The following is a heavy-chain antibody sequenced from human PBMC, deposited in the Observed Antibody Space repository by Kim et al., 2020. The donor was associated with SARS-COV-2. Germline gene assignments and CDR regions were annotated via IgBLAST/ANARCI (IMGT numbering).Heavy chain of an antibody. Sequence: GGSLRLSCAASGFTFSGSAMHWVRQASGKGLEWVGRIRSKANSYATAYAASVKGRFTISRDDSKNTAYLQMNSLKTEDTAVYYCTRTITMVRGVIITFDYWVQGTLVTVSS. J-gene: IGHJ4*02. CDR2: IRSKANSYAT. V-gene: IGHV3-73*01. CDR3: TRTITMVRGVIITFDY. D-gene: IGHD3-10*01. CDR1: GFTFSGSA.